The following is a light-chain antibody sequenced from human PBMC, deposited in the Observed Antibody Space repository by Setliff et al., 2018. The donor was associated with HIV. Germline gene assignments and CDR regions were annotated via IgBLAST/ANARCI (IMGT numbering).Light chain of an antibody. CDR1: SSDIGAYNY. J-gene: IGLJ1*01. CDR2: DVR. Sequence: QSALTQPASVSGSPGQSITISCTGTSSDIGAYNYVSWYQQHPGKVPKVIIYDVRKRPSGVSNRFSGSKSGNTASLTISGLQAEDEADYYCCSWAGSSTYVFGTGTKVTVL. CDR3: CSWAGSSTYV. V-gene: IGLV2-23*02.